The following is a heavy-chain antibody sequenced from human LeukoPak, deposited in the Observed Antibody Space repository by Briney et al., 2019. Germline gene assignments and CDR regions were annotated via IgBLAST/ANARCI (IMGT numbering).Heavy chain of an antibody. CDR3: TRGAGWRDY. V-gene: IGHV3-7*01. D-gene: IGHD2-15*01. CDR2: IKYDGSDK. J-gene: IGHJ4*02. CDR1: GSSFSEYW. Sequence: GGTLRLSCGASGSSFSEYWMSWVRQAPGKGLEWVANIKYDGSDKNYVESVKGRFIISRDNAEKAVDLQMNSLRVDDTAVYYRTRGAGWRDYWGQGTLVTVSS.